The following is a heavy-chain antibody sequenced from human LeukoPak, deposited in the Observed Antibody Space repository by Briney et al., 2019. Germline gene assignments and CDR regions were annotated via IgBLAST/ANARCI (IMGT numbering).Heavy chain of an antibody. D-gene: IGHD1-14*01. V-gene: IGHV3-23*01. CDR3: AKDSFAHITLPGVGFDL. CDR2: ISGRGGST. CDR1: GFTLSSYG. Sequence: GGSLRLSCAASGFTLSSYGMSWVRQAPGKGLEWVSAISGRGGSTYYADSVRGRFTISRDNSKNTLYLQMNSLRAEDTAVYYCAKDSFAHITLPGVGFDLWGRGTLVTVSS. J-gene: IGHJ2*01.